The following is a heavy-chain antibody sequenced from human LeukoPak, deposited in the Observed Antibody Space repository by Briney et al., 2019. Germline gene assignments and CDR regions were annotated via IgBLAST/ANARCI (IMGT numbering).Heavy chain of an antibody. CDR3: ARHLTGSSWYYFDY. J-gene: IGHJ4*02. CDR2: IYYSGST. V-gene: IGHV4-39*01. CDR1: GGSISSSSYY. D-gene: IGHD6-13*01. Sequence: SETLSLTCTVSGGSISSSSYYWGWIRQPPGKGLEWIGSIYYSGSTYYNPSLKSRVTISVGTSKNQFSLKLSSVTAADTAVYYCARHLTGSSWYYFDYWGQGTLVTVSS.